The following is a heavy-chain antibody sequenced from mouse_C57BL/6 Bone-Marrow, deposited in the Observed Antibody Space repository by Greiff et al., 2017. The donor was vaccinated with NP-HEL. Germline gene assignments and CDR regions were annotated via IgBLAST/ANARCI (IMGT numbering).Heavy chain of an antibody. CDR3: ARNTGTRYYAMDY. CDR2: IWTGGGT. J-gene: IGHJ4*01. V-gene: IGHV2-9-1*01. D-gene: IGHD4-1*01. CDR1: GFSLTSYA. Sequence: VQLVESGPGLVAPSQSLSITCTVSGFSLTSYAISWVRQPPGKGLEWLGVIWTGGGTNYTSGLKSRLSISKDNSKSQVFLKMNSLQTDDTARYYCARNTGTRYYAMDYWGQGTSVTVSS.